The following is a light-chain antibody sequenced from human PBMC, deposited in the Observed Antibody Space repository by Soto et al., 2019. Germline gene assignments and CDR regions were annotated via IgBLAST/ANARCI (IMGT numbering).Light chain of an antibody. V-gene: IGKV2-28*01. CDR1: QSLLHSXXXXX. Sequence: DIVMTQSPLSLPVTPGEPASISCRSSQSLLHSXXXXXLDWYLQKPGQSPQLLIYLGSNRASGVPDRFSGSGSGTDFTLKISRVEAEDVGVYYCMQALETPPTFGGGTKVEIK. CDR3: MQALETPPT. J-gene: IGKJ4*01. CDR2: LGS.